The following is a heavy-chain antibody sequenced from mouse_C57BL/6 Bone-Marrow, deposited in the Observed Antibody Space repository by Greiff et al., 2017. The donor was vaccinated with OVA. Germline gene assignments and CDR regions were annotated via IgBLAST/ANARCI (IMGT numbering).Heavy chain of an antibody. Sequence: QVQLQQPGAELVKPGASVKMSCKASGYTFTSYWITWVKQRPGQGLEWIGDLYPGSGSTNYNEKFKSKATLTVDTSSSTAYLQLSSLTSEDSAVYYCANYGSSSYYCDYWGQGTTLTVSS. CDR2: LYPGSGST. CDR3: ANYGSSSYYCDY. J-gene: IGHJ2*01. CDR1: GYTFTSYW. V-gene: IGHV1-55*01. D-gene: IGHD1-1*01.